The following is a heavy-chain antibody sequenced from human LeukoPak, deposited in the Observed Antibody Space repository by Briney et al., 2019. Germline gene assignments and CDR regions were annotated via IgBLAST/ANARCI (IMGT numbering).Heavy chain of an antibody. CDR2: IKQDGSEK. CDR3: ARRSNHYYGSGSYYSLPFDY. D-gene: IGHD3-10*01. J-gene: IGHJ4*02. V-gene: IGHV3-7*01. Sequence: GGSLRLSCAASGFTFSSYWMSWVRQAPGKGLEWVANIKQDGSEKYYVDSVKGRFTISRDNAKNSLYLQMSSLRAEDTAVYYCARRSNHYYGSGSYYSLPFDYWGQGTLVTVSS. CDR1: GFTFSSYW.